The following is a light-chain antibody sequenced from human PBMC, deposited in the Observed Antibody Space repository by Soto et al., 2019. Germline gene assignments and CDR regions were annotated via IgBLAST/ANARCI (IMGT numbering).Light chain of an antibody. CDR2: DAF. J-gene: IGKJ4*01. Sequence: EKVMTQSPATLSVSPGERATLSCRASENIKTRLAWYQQKHGQAPSLLIYDAFTRSTGVPARFSGSASGTEFTLTISSLQSEDFAVYYCQQYDEWPLTIGGGTKVEIK. CDR1: ENIKTR. CDR3: QQYDEWPLT. V-gene: IGKV3-15*01.